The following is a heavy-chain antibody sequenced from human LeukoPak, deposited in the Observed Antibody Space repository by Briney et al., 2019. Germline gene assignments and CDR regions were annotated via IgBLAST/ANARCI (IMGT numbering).Heavy chain of an antibody. CDR1: GGSFSGCY. V-gene: IGHV4-34*01. CDR3: ARRYRGWSKYYFDY. D-gene: IGHD5-12*01. Sequence: PSETLSLTCAVYGGSFSGCYWSWIRQPPGKGLEWIGEINHSGSTNYNPSLKSRVTISVDTSKNQFSLKLSSVTAADTAVYYCARRYRGWSKYYFDYWGQGTLVTVSS. J-gene: IGHJ4*02. CDR2: INHSGST.